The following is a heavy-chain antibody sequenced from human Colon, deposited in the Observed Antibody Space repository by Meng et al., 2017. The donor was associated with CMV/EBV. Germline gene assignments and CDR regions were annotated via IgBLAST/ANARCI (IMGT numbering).Heavy chain of an antibody. V-gene: IGHV3-30*09. D-gene: IGHD3-10*01. Sequence: GGSLRLSCAASGFTFSDYYMTWIRQAPGKGLEWVATISHDGASQYYADSVRGRFAISRDNSKNTLFLQLSSLRTEDTAVYYCAGEYQLLNTPYFEYWGQGTLVTVSS. CDR2: ISHDGASQ. CDR1: GFTFSDYY. CDR3: AGEYQLLNTPYFEY. J-gene: IGHJ4*02.